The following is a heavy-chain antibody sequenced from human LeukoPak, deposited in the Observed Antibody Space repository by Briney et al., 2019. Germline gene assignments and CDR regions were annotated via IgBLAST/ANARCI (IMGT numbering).Heavy chain of an antibody. CDR3: ARDPGGAVISPDYYYGMDV. D-gene: IGHD4-23*01. CDR1: GGSISGYH. V-gene: IGHV4-4*07. J-gene: IGHJ6*02. Sequence: PSETLSLTCSVSGGSISGYHWSWIRQPAGKGLEWIGRIFTSGSTSYNPSLKSRVTMSVDTSKNQFSLKLNSVTAADTAVYYCARDPGGAVISPDYYYGMDVRGQGTAVTVSS. CDR2: IFTSGST.